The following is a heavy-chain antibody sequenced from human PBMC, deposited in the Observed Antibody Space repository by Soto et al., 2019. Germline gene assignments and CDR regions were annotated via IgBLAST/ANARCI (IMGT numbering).Heavy chain of an antibody. CDR2: ISPYNGNT. D-gene: IGHD4-17*01. J-gene: IGHJ4*02. Sequence: ASVKVSCKASGYTFTNYGISWVRQAPGQGLEWMGWISPYNGNTNYAQKLQGRVILTTDTSTRTAHMELRSLRSDDTAVYYCVRDVRPTVTMEFDYWGQGTLVTVSS. CDR1: GYTFTNYG. CDR3: VRDVRPTVTMEFDY. V-gene: IGHV1-18*04.